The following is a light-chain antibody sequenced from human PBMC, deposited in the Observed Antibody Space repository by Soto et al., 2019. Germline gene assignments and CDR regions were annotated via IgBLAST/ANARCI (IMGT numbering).Light chain of an antibody. V-gene: IGLV2-8*01. J-gene: IGLJ2*01. CDR1: SSDVGTYNY. Sequence: QSALTQPPSASGSPGQSVTISCTGTSSDVGTYNYVSWYQQHPGKAPKLMIYEVSKRPSGVPDRFSGSKSGNTASLTVSGRQAEDEAEYYCSSYAGRNNVVFGGGTKVTVL. CDR2: EVS. CDR3: SSYAGRNNVV.